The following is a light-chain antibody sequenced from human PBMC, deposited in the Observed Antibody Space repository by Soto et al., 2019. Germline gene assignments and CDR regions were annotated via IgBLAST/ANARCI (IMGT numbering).Light chain of an antibody. CDR3: QQSYTNPIT. V-gene: IGKV1-39*01. CDR1: QSIGSY. J-gene: IGKJ5*01. CDR2: TAS. Sequence: DIQMTQSPSSLSASVGDRVTLTCRASQSIGSYLSWYQQKPGKAPKLLIYTASTLQSGVPSRFSGRESGTDFTLTISSLQPEEFATYYCQQSYTNPITVGQGTRLEIK.